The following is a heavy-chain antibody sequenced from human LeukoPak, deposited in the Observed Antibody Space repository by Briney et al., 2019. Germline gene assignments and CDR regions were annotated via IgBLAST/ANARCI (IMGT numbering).Heavy chain of an antibody. CDR3: ARDRTSGYNWFDP. CDR2: INPNSGDT. CDR1: GYTFTGYY. J-gene: IGHJ5*02. D-gene: IGHD3-22*01. V-gene: IGHV1-2*02. Sequence: SVKVSCKASGYTFTGYYMHWVRQAPGQGLEWMGWINPNSGDTNYAQKFQGRVTMTRDTSISTAYMELSRLTSDDTAMYYCARDRTSGYNWFDPWGQGTLVTVSS.